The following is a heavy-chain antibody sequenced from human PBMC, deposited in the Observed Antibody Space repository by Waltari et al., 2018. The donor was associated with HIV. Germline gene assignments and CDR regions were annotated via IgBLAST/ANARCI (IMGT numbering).Heavy chain of an antibody. CDR3: ARVPSYYYDSSGYPADGMDV. V-gene: IGHV1-8*01. CDR2: MNPNSGNT. D-gene: IGHD3-22*01. J-gene: IGHJ6*02. CDR1: GYTFTSYD. Sequence: QVQLVQSGAEVKKPGASVKVSCKASGYTFTSYDINWVRQATGQGLEWMGWMNPNSGNTGYAQKFQGRVTMTRNTSISTAYMELSSLRSEDTAVYYCARVPSYYYDSSGYPADGMDVWGQGTTVTVSS.